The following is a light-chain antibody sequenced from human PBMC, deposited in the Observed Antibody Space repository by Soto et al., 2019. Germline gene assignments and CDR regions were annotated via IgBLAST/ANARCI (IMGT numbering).Light chain of an antibody. CDR3: QRYGRSPPIT. CDR1: QSIISNY. CDR2: GAS. J-gene: IGKJ5*01. Sequence: EIVLTQSPGTLSLSPGGRATLSCRASQSIISNYLAWYQQKPGQAPRLLIYGASTRAPGIPDRFSGSGSGTTFTLTISILEPEDFAVYYCQRYGRSPPITFGQGTRLEIK. V-gene: IGKV3-20*01.